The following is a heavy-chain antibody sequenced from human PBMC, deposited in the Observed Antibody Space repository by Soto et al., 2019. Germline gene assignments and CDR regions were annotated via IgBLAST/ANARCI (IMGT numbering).Heavy chain of an antibody. CDR3: AKNTCYGGYCDTAFKI. Sequence: QVQLQESGPGLVKPSGTLSLTCAVSGVSISSDNWWSWVRQPPGKGLEWMGEIYHTGGTFYNPSLXSXVXVXXDNSNNQSSLRLTSVTAADTAVYYCAKNTCYGGYCDTAFKIWGQGTTVTVSP. CDR1: GVSISSDNW. V-gene: IGHV4-4*02. J-gene: IGHJ3*02. CDR2: IYHTGGT. D-gene: IGHD2-21*01.